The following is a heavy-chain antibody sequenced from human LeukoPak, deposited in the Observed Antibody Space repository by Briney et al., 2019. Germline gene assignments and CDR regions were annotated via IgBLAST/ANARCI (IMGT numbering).Heavy chain of an antibody. CDR1: GDSISRYS. CDR3: ARLPYYYDNSGFRDYHYYMDV. J-gene: IGHJ6*03. D-gene: IGHD3-22*01. Sequence: SQTLSLTCTVSGDSISRYSWTWIRQPPGKGLEWIGYMFYSGSTTYKPSLKSRITISVDTSKNQFSLKLRSVTAADTAVYYCARLPYYYDNSGFRDYHYYMDVWGKGTTVNVFS. CDR2: MFYSGST. V-gene: IGHV4-59*08.